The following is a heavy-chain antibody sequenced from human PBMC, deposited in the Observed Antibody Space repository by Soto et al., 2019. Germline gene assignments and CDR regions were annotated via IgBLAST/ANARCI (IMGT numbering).Heavy chain of an antibody. D-gene: IGHD6-19*01. CDR3: TRLGAVAGSY. Sequence: GGSLRLSCAASGFTFSGSAMHWVRQASGKGLEWVGRIRSKANSYATAYAASVKGRFTISRDDSKNTAYLQMNSLKTEDTAVYYCTRLGAVAGSYWGQGTLVTVSS. V-gene: IGHV3-73*01. CDR2: IRSKANSYAT. J-gene: IGHJ4*02. CDR1: GFTFSGSA.